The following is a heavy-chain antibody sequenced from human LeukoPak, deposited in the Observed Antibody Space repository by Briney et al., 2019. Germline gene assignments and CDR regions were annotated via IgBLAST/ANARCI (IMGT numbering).Heavy chain of an antibody. Sequence: SQSLSLACTVSAASVGSSSYYWGWLRQPAWKGLEWSASIYYSGSTYYNPSLKSRVTISVDTSKKQFSLKLCSVTAADTAVYYCARDKYEDYGVYADDEYYYYYMDFWGKGSTVTVSS. J-gene: IGHJ6*03. CDR2: IYYSGST. CDR3: ARDKYEDYGVYADDEYYYYYMDF. D-gene: IGHD4-17*01. V-gene: IGHV4-39*07. CDR1: AASVGSSSYY.